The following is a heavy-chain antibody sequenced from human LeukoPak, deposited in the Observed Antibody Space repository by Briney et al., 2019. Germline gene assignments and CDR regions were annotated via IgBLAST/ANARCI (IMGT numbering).Heavy chain of an antibody. CDR1: LYTLTSDG. CDR3: ARDRPSSSSSFVGDCSGGSCSPFYY. J-gene: IGHJ4*02. D-gene: IGHD2-15*01. CDR2: ITVFNGNT. V-gene: IGHV1-18*01. Sequence: APLKSSSKTSLYTLTSDGITWVRHTHGQKLEWMGGITVFNGNTNNTQKLQGGVTTTTDTSTSTHHIERRSLRSDDTAVYYCARDRPSSSSSFVGDCSGGSCSPFYYWGQGTLVTVSS.